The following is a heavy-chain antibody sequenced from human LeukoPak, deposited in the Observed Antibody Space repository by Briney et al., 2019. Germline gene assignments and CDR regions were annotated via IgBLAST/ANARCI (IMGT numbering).Heavy chain of an antibody. CDR1: GFTFSSYW. V-gene: IGHV3-74*01. D-gene: IGHD3-10*01. Sequence: GGSLRLSCAASGFTFSSYWMHWVRQAPGKGLVWVSRINGDGSTTTYVDSVKGRFTISRDNAKNTVYLQMNSLRVDDTAVYYCATVRSGSWDWSDPWGQGTLVTVSS. J-gene: IGHJ5*02. CDR2: INGDGSTT. CDR3: ATVRSGSWDWSDP.